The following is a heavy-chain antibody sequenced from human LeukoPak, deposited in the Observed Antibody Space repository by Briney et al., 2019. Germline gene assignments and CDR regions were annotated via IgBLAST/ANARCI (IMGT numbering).Heavy chain of an antibody. V-gene: IGHV1-8*02. D-gene: IGHD4-17*01. CDR2: MNPNSGNT. Sequence: VASVKVSCKASGYTFTSYGINWVRQATGQGLEWMGWMNPNSGNTGCAQKFQGRVTMTRNTSISTAYMELSSLRSEDTAVYYCARPARKWTTVVKGPRSAAYYFDYWGQGTLVTVSS. CDR1: GYTFTSYG. CDR3: ARPARKWTTVVKGPRSAAYYFDY. J-gene: IGHJ4*02.